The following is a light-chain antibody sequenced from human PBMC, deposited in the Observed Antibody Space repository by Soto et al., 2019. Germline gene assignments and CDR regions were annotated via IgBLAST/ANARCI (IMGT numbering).Light chain of an antibody. J-gene: IGLJ1*01. V-gene: IGLV2-14*01. CDR1: SSDVGGYNY. Sequence: QSVLTQPRSVSGSPGQSVTISCTGTSSDVGGYNYVSWYQQHPGKAPKLMIYEVSNRPSGVSNRFSGSKSGNTASLTISGLQAEDETDYYCFSYTSSGTYAFGTGTKVTVL. CDR3: FSYTSSGTYA. CDR2: EVS.